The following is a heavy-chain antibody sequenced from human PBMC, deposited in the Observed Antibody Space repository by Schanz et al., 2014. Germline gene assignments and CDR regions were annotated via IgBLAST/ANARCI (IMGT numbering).Heavy chain of an antibody. V-gene: IGHV1-69*08. D-gene: IGHD3-10*01. Sequence: QVQLVQSGAEVKKPGSSVKVSCKASGGTFSSYTISWVRQAPGQGLEWMGRIIPILDRANYAQKFQGRVTITVDKSTSTAYMELRSLRSDDTAVYYCARDRRLQRQSGWDYWGQGTLVTVSS. J-gene: IGHJ4*02. CDR3: ARDRRLQRQSGWDY. CDR2: IIPILDRA. CDR1: GGTFSSYT.